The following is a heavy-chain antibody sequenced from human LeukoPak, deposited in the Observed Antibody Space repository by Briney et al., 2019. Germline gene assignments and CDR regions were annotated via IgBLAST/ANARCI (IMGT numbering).Heavy chain of an antibody. D-gene: IGHD4-17*01. CDR2: SSRNSDGV. CDR1: GFNFDDYA. CDR3: AKVSSHYGDYAFDF. Sequence: PGGSLRLSCAASGFNFDDYALHWVRQTPGKGLECVSGSSRNSDGVGYADSVKGRFTISRDNAKNSLYLQMNSLRAEDTALYYCAKVSSHYGDYAFDFWGQGTRVTVSS. J-gene: IGHJ4*02. V-gene: IGHV3-9*01.